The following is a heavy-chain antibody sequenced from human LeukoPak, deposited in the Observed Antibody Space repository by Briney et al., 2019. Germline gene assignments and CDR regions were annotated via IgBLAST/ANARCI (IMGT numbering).Heavy chain of an antibody. CDR3: ARHIIGYGLDH. D-gene: IGHD5-12*01. CDR2: LNYNGGNT. CDR1: GFTFSTYA. V-gene: IGHV3-23*01. Sequence: GGSLRLSCAASGFTFSTYAMTWLRQAPGKGLEWVSALNYNGGNTYYADSVKGRFTISGDNTKNSLYLQMNSLRAEDTAVFYCARHIIGYGLDHWGQGTLVTVSS. J-gene: IGHJ4*02.